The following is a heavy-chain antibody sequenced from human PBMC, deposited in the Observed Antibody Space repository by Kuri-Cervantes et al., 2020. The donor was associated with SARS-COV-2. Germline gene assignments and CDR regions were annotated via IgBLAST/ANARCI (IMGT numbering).Heavy chain of an antibody. CDR3: ARDIAPGYSSGWVYYYYGMDV. CDR2: ISYDGSNK. V-gene: IGHV3-30-3*01. Sequence: SLKISCAASGFTFSCYAMHWVRQAPGKGLEWVAVISYDGSNKYYADSVKGRFTISRDNSKNTLYLQMNSLRAEDTAVYYCARDIAPGYSSGWVYYYYGMDVWGKGTTVTVSS. J-gene: IGHJ6*04. D-gene: IGHD6-19*01. CDR1: GFTFSCYA.